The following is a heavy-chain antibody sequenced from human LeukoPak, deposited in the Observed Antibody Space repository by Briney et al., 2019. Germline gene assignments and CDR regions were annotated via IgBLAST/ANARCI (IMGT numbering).Heavy chain of an antibody. CDR2: IYYSGST. CDR3: ARPGYDDAFDI. D-gene: IGHD1-1*01. CDR1: GGSISSSSYY. Sequence: PSETLSLTCTVSGGSISSSSYYWGWVRQPPGKGLEWIGSIYYSGSTNYNPSLKSRVTISVDKSKNQFSLKLSSVTAADTAVYYCARPGYDDAFDIWGQGTMVTVSS. V-gene: IGHV4-39*07. J-gene: IGHJ3*02.